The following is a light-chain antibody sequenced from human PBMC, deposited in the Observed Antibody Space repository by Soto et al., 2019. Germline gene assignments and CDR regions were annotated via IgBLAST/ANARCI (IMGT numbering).Light chain of an antibody. J-gene: IGKJ5*01. CDR1: QGISSY. V-gene: IGKV1-8*01. CDR3: QQYYSYPSIT. CDR2: AAS. Sequence: IQMTQSPSTLSASVGDRVTITCRASQGISSYLAWYQQKPGKAPKLLIYAASTLQSGVPSRFSGSGFGTDFTLTISCLQSEDFATYYCQQYYSYPSITFGQGTRLEIK.